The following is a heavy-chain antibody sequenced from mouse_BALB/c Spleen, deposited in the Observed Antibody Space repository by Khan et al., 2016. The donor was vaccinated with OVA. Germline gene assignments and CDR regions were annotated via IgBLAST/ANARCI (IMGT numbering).Heavy chain of an antibody. J-gene: IGHJ3*01. D-gene: IGHD2-14*01. V-gene: IGHV2-4-1*01. CDR3: ARNSYRYDFAY. Sequence: QVQLQQSGPGLVQPTQSLSITCTVSGFSLTTYGVHWVRQSPGKGLEWLGVIWSGGSTDYNAVFISRLSISKDNSKSQVFFKMNSLQADDTAIYYCARNSYRYDFAYWGQGTLVTVSA. CDR2: IWSGGST. CDR1: GFSLTTYG.